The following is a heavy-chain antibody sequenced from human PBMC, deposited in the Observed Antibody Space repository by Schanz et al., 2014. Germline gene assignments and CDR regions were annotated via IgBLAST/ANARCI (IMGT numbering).Heavy chain of an antibody. CDR3: ARAPPPYSSSPYYWYYGMDV. CDR1: GFTFSDYY. J-gene: IGHJ6*02. Sequence: QVQLVESGGGLVKPGGSLRLSCAASGFTFSDYYMNWIRQAPGKGLEWVSYISNSVYTIYYADSVKGRFTISRDNPKTSVNRQRTSWGARDTPLYYCARAPPPYSSSPYYWYYGMDVWGQGTTVTVSS. CDR2: ISNSVYTI. D-gene: IGHD6-6*01. V-gene: IGHV3-11*01.